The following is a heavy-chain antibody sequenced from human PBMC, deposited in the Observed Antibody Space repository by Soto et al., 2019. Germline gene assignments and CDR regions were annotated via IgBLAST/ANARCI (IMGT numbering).Heavy chain of an antibody. Sequence: GGSLRLSCAASGFTFSGSAMHWVRQASGKGLEWVGRIRSKANSYATAYAASVKGRFTISRDDSKNTAYLQMNSLKTEDTAVYYCTRSLATVGYGMDVWGQGTTVTVSS. J-gene: IGHJ6*02. CDR3: TRSLATVGYGMDV. CDR1: GFTFSGSA. V-gene: IGHV3-73*01. D-gene: IGHD4-17*01. CDR2: IRSKANSYAT.